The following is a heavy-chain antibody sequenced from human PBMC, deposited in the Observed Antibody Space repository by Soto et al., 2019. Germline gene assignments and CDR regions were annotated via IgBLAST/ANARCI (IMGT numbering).Heavy chain of an antibody. Sequence: PSQTLSLTCAISVYSVSSNSAAWNWIIQSPSRGLEWLGRTYYRSKWYNDYAVSVKSRITINPDTSKNQFSLQLNSVTPEDTAVYYCAKGYSYGTNWFDPWGQGTLGTVSS. CDR1: VYSVSSNSAA. D-gene: IGHD5-18*01. CDR2: TYYRSKWYN. J-gene: IGHJ5*02. V-gene: IGHV6-1*01. CDR3: AKGYSYGTNWFDP.